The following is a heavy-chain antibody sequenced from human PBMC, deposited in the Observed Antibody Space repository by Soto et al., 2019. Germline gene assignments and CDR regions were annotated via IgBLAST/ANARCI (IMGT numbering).Heavy chain of an antibody. CDR3: ARVPGSDIALYDYYGMDV. CDR1: GYTFTSYG. J-gene: IGHJ6*02. D-gene: IGHD1-26*01. CDR2: ISAYNGNT. Sequence: ASVKVSCKASGYTFTSYGISWVRQAPGQGLEWMGWISAYNGNTNYAQKLQGRVTMTTDTSTSTAYMELRSLRSDDTAVYYCARVPGSDIALYDYYGMDVWGQGTTVTVSS. V-gene: IGHV1-18*01.